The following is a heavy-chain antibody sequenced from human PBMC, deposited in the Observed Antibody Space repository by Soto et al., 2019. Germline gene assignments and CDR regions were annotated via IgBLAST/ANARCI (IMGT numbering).Heavy chain of an antibody. CDR3: AXDERSSSWYLRYYGMDV. V-gene: IGHV4-4*02. J-gene: IGHJ6*02. CDR2: IYHSGST. D-gene: IGHD6-13*01. CDR1: GGSISSSNW. Sequence: SETLSLTCAVSGGSISSSNWWGWVRQPPGKGLEWIGEIYHSGSTNYNPSLKSRVTISVDKSKNQFSLKLSSVTAADTAVYYCAXDERSSSWYLRYYGMDVWGQGTTVTVSS.